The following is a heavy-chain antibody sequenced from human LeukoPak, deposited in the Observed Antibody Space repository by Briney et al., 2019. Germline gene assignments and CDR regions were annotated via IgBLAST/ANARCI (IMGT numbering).Heavy chain of an antibody. V-gene: IGHV3-21*01. CDR3: ARGGKYYYYYYGMDV. D-gene: IGHD3-16*01. CDR1: GFTFSSYS. Sequence: PGGSLRLSCAASGFTFSSYSMNWVRQAPGKGLEWVSSISSSSSYIYYADSVKGRFTISRDNAKNSLYLQMSSLRAEDTAVYYCARGGKYYYYYYGMDVWGQGTTVTVSS. CDR2: ISSSSSYI. J-gene: IGHJ6*02.